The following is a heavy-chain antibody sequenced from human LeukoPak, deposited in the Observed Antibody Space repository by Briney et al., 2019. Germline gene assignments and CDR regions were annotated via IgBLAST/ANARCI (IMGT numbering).Heavy chain of an antibody. J-gene: IGHJ6*03. Sequence: GGTLRLSCAASGFTFNGMSWVRQTPGKGLEWVSAISGSGVTTYYVDSVKGRFTISRDNAKNSLYLQMNSLRAEDTAVYYCARELYYYYYMDVWGKGTTVTVSS. CDR2: ISGSGVTT. CDR3: ARELYYYYYMDV. CDR1: GFTFNG. V-gene: IGHV3-23*01.